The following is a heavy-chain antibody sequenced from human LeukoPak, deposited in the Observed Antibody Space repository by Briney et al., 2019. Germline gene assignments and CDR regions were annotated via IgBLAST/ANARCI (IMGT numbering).Heavy chain of an antibody. V-gene: IGHV4-38-2*02. J-gene: IGHJ6*03. CDR1: DHSISEDYY. D-gene: IGHD3-10*01. CDR3: ARVGAYFYYMDA. CDR2: ISNGGRT. Sequence: SETLSLTCSVPDHSISEDYYWGWIRQPPGKGLEWMALISNGGRTYYNPSPKSRVTISLHTSNNQFSLKLRSVTATDTAVYYCARVGAYFYYMDAWGRGTTVTVSS.